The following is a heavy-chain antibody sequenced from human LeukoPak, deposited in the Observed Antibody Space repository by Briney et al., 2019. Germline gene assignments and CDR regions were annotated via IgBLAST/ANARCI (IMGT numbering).Heavy chain of an antibody. CDR1: GGSISSSSW. Sequence: SGTLSLTCAASGGSISSSSWWSWVRQPPGKGLEWIGEIYHSGSTNYNPSLKSRVTISVDTSKNQFSLKLSSVTAADTAVYYCARGGSSWYNYYYGMDVWGQGTTVTVSS. V-gene: IGHV4-4*02. D-gene: IGHD6-13*01. J-gene: IGHJ6*02. CDR3: ARGGSSWYNYYYGMDV. CDR2: IYHSGST.